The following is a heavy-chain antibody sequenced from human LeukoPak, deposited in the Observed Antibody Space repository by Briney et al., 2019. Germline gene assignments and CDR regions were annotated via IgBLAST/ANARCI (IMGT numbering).Heavy chain of an antibody. CDR1: GGSISSYY. CDR3: ARGDTAGGADY. V-gene: IGHV4-59*01. CDR2: IYYSGST. D-gene: IGHD2-21*02. J-gene: IGHJ4*02. Sequence: SSETLSLTCTVSGGSISSYYWSWIRQPPGKGLEWIGYIYYSGSTNYNPSLKSRVTISVDTSKNQFSLKLSSVTAADTAAYYCARGDTAGGADYWGQGTLVTVSS.